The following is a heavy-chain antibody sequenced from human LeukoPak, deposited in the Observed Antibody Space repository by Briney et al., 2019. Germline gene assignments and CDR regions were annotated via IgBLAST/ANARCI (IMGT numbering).Heavy chain of an antibody. CDR2: INAGNGNT. D-gene: IGHD6-19*01. CDR3: AREDSSGWEYYFDY. CDR1: GYTFTSYA. V-gene: IGHV1-3*01. Sequence: ASVNVSCKASGYTFTSYAVHWVRQAPGQRLEWMGWINAGNGNTKYSQKFQGRVTITRDTSASTAYMELSSLRSEDTAVYYCAREDSSGWEYYFDYWGQGTLVTVSS. J-gene: IGHJ4*02.